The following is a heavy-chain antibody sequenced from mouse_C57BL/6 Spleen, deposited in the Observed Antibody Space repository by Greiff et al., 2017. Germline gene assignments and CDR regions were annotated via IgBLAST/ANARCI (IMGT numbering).Heavy chain of an antibody. D-gene: IGHD2-2*01. CDR1: GYAFSSSW. V-gene: IGHV1-82*01. CDR2: IYPGDGDT. Sequence: VQLQQSGPELVKPGASVKISCKASGYAFSSSWMNWVKQRPGKGLEWIGRIYPGDGDTNYNGKFKGKATLTADKSSSTAYMQLSSLTSEDSAVYFCATKEGLRRTDDGYYFDYWGQGTTLTVSS. J-gene: IGHJ2*01. CDR3: ATKEGLRRTDDGYYFDY.